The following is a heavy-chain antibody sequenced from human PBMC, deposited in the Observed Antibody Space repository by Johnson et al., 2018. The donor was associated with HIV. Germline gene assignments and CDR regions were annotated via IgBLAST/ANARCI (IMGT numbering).Heavy chain of an antibody. CDR1: GFTFSNYA. Sequence: QVQLVESGGGVVQPGRSLRLSCAASGFTFSNYAMHWVRQAPGKGLEWVSAISGSGGSTYYADSVKGRFTISRDNSKNTLYLQMSSLRVEDTAVYYCAGDLVGVVAAAGHVGDASDIWGQGTMVTVSS. CDR2: ISGSGGST. CDR3: AGDLVGVVAAAGHVGDASDI. J-gene: IGHJ3*02. D-gene: IGHD6-13*01. V-gene: IGHV3-64*04.